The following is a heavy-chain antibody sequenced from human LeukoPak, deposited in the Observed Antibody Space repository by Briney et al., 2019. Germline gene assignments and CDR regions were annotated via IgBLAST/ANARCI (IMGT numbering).Heavy chain of an antibody. Sequence: SETLSLTCTVSGYSISSGYYWGWIRQAPGKGLKWIGYIYYSGSTNYNPSLKSRVTISVDTSKNQFSLKLSSVTAADTAVYYCARGPAMTTVTTSFDYWGQGTLVTVSS. D-gene: IGHD4-17*01. CDR2: IYYSGST. V-gene: IGHV4-38-2*02. J-gene: IGHJ4*02. CDR3: ARGPAMTTVTTSFDY. CDR1: GYSISSGYY.